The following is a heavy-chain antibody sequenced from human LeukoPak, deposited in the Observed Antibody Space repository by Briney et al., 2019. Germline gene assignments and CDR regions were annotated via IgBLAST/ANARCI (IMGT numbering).Heavy chain of an antibody. CDR3: ASLARGGNWFDP. V-gene: IGHV4-34*01. D-gene: IGHD6-6*01. CDR2: INHSGGT. Sequence: SESLSLTCAVYGGSFIGYDWTWIRQPPGKGLEWIGEINHSGGTNYNPSLKSRVTISVDTSKNQFSLKLSSVTAADTAVYYCASLARGGNWFDPWGQGTLVTVSS. CDR1: GGSFIGYD. J-gene: IGHJ5*02.